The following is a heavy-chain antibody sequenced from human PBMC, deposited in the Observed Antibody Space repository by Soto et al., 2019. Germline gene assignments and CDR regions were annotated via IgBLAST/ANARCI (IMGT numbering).Heavy chain of an antibody. Sequence: SETLSLTGAVSVGSFSSGDYYWTWIRQPPGKGPEWIGYVYYGGSTNYNPSLRSRVTISVEAAKNQYSLRLNSVTAADTAVYHCARIPVDTYMIYWSDPWGQGIPVTVSS. CDR1: VGSFSSGDYY. V-gene: IGHV4-61*08. D-gene: IGHD3-16*01. CDR3: ARIPVDTYMIYWSDP. CDR2: VYYGGST. J-gene: IGHJ5*02.